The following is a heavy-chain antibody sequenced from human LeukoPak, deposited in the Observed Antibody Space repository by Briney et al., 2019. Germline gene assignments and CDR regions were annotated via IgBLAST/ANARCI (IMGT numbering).Heavy chain of an antibody. CDR2: IYYSGST. J-gene: IGHJ5*02. CDR1: GGSVSSGSYY. V-gene: IGHV4-61*01. CDR3: ARVRGWFDP. Sequence: SETLSLACTVSGGSVSSGSYYWSWIRQPPGKGLEWTGYIYYSGSTNYNPSLKSRVTISVDTSKNQFSLKLSSVTAADTAVYYCARVRGWFDPWGQGTLVTVSS.